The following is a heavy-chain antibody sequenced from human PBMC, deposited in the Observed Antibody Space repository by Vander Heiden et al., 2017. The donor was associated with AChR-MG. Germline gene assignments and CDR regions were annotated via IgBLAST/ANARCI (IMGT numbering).Heavy chain of an antibody. CDR3: ARDIGYCSGGSCYYYYMDV. Sequence: QVQLVQSGAEVKKPGSSVKVSCKASGGTFSSYALSWVRQAPGQGLEWMGGIIPIFGTANYAQKFQGRGTITADESTSTAYMELSSLRSEDTAVYYCARDIGYCSGGSCYYYYMDVWGKGTTVTVSS. V-gene: IGHV1-69*01. J-gene: IGHJ6*03. D-gene: IGHD2-15*01. CDR1: GGTFSSYA. CDR2: IIPIFGTA.